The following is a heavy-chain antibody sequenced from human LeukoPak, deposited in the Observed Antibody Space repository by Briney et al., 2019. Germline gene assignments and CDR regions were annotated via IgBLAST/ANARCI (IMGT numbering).Heavy chain of an antibody. CDR3: AKAGWDSPRTTLSFDY. Sequence: PGGSLRLSCAASGLTFSSYSMNWVRQAPGKGLEWVSYISSSSSTIYYADSVKGRFTISRDNAKNSLYLQMNSLRAEDTAVYYCAKAGWDSPRTTLSFDYWGQGTLVTVSS. V-gene: IGHV3-48*01. D-gene: IGHD4-17*01. J-gene: IGHJ4*02. CDR2: ISSSSSTI. CDR1: GLTFSSYS.